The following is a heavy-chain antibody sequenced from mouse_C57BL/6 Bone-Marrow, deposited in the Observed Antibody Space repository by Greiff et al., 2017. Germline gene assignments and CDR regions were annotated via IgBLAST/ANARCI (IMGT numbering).Heavy chain of an antibody. D-gene: IGHD1-1*01. CDR1: GYSFTDYN. V-gene: IGHV1-39*01. CDR2: INPNYGTT. CDR3: ARCYGSSYVWFAY. Sequence: VQLQESGPELVKPGASVKISCKASGYSFTDYNMNWVKQSNGKSLEWIGVINPNYGTTSYNQKFKGKATLTVDQSSSTAYMQLNSLTSEDSAVYDCARCYGSSYVWFAYWGQGTLVTVSA. J-gene: IGHJ3*01.